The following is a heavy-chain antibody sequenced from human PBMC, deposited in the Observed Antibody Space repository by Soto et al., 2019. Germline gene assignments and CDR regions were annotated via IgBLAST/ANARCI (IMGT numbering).Heavy chain of an antibody. V-gene: IGHV3-23*01. CDR2: ISDRGGST. Sequence: RRLSCAASGFTFSNYAVSWVRQSPGRGLEWVASISDRGGSTKYADSVNGRFTISRDNSRNTLFLQMDTLRAEDTAVYYCARLPYSYVSLYFFDFWGQGTLVTVSS. D-gene: IGHD5-18*01. CDR1: GFTFSNYA. J-gene: IGHJ4*02. CDR3: ARLPYSYVSLYFFDF.